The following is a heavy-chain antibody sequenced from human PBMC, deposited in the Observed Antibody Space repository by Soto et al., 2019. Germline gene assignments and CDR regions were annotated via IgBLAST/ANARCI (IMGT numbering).Heavy chain of an antibody. J-gene: IGHJ4*02. V-gene: IGHV3-33*01. CDR3: ARAIRGFSYVVDY. Sequence: GGSLRLSCAASGFTFSSHGMHWVRQAPGKGLEWVAVIWYDGSNKYYADSVKGRFTISRDNSKNSLYLQMSSLSDEDTAVYYCARAIRGFSYVVDYWGQGTLVTVSS. CDR2: IWYDGSNK. D-gene: IGHD5-18*01. CDR1: GFTFSSHG.